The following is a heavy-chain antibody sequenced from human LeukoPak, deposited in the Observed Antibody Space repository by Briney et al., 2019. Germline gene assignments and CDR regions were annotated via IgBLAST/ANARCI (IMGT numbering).Heavy chain of an antibody. D-gene: IGHD3-22*01. V-gene: IGHV4-59*01. CDR3: ATDHYDSSGTFDY. CDR2: IYYSGST. J-gene: IGHJ4*02. CDR1: GGSISSYY. Sequence: PSETLSLTCTVSGGSISSYYWSWIRQPPGKGLEWIGYIYYSGSTNYNPSLKSRVTISVDTSKNQISLKLSSVTAADTAVYYCATDHYDSSGTFDYWGQGTLVTVSS.